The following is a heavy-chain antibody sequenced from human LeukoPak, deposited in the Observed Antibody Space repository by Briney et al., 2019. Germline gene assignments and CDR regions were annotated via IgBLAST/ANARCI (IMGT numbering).Heavy chain of an antibody. J-gene: IGHJ5*02. V-gene: IGHV4-61*02. Sequence: SETLSLTCTVSGGSISSGSYYWSWIRQPAGKGLEWIGRIYTSGSTIYNPSLKSRVTISLDTSKNQFSLKLSSVTAADTAVYYCARDSSLSGRFDPWGQRTLVTVSS. CDR1: GGSISSGSYY. D-gene: IGHD3-10*01. CDR3: ARDSSLSGRFDP. CDR2: IYTSGST.